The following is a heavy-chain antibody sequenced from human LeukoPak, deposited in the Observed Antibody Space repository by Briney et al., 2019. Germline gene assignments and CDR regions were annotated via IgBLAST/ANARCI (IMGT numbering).Heavy chain of an antibody. CDR3: AKDTGKTHISGVVIDS. V-gene: IGHV3-23*01. CDR2: ISGSCGST. J-gene: IGHJ5*01. Sequence: GGSLRLSCAASGFTFSSYAMSWVRQAPGKGREGGSAISGSCGSTYYADSVKGRFTISRDNSKNTLYLQMNSLRDEDTAVYYCAKDTGKTHISGVVIDSGGQGTLVTVSS. CDR1: GFTFSSYA. D-gene: IGHD3-3*01.